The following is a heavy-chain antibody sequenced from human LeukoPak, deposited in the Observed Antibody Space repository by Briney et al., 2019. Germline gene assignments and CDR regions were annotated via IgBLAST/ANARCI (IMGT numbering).Heavy chain of an antibody. V-gene: IGHV3-21*01. D-gene: IGHD3-3*01. CDR1: RFTFSSYS. Sequence: PGGSLRLSCAASRFTFSSYSMTWVRQAPGKGLEWVSSITSFSSDIYYADSVKGRFTISRDNARNSLYLQMNSLRAEDTAIYYCARGGAFGVDRNDYWGQGTLVTVSS. J-gene: IGHJ4*02. CDR2: ITSFSSDI. CDR3: ARGGAFGVDRNDY.